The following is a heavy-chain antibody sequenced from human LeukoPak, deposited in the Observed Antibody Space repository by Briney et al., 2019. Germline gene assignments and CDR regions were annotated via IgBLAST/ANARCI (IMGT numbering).Heavy chain of an antibody. CDR1: GASISTNSYF. Sequence: SETLSLTCTVSGASISTNSYFWGWIRLPPGKGLEWIGSIFYSGSTYYNPSLKSRVTISVDTSKNQFSLKLSSVTAADTAVYYCARSRTGIVVQPFDYWGQGTLVTVSS. CDR3: ARSRTGIVVQPFDY. D-gene: IGHD3-22*01. V-gene: IGHV4-39*07. J-gene: IGHJ4*02. CDR2: IFYSGST.